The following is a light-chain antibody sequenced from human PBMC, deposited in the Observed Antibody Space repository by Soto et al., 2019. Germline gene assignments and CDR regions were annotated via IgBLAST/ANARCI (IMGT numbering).Light chain of an antibody. Sequence: QSVLTQPASVSGSPGQSITISCTGTSSDVGSYSLVSWYQQLPGKAPKLMIYEDIKRPSGVSNRFSGSKSGNTASLTISGLQAEDEADYYCCSYAVGTTLVFGGGTKLNRP. CDR1: SSDVGSYSL. J-gene: IGLJ2*01. CDR2: EDI. V-gene: IGLV2-23*01. CDR3: CSYAVGTTLV.